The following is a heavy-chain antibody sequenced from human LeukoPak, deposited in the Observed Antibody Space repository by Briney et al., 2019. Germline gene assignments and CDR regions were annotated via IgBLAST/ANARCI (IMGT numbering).Heavy chain of an antibody. CDR3: AKDRAVVTPCFDY. CDR1: GFTFRSYA. CDR2: ITGSGGAT. Sequence: GGSLRLSCAASGFTFRSYAMSWVRQAPGKGLEWVSGITGSGGATYYADSVRGRFTISRDNSKNTLYLQMNSLRAEDTAVYYRAKDRAVVTPCFDYWGQGTLVTVSS. J-gene: IGHJ4*02. D-gene: IGHD2-21*02. V-gene: IGHV3-23*01.